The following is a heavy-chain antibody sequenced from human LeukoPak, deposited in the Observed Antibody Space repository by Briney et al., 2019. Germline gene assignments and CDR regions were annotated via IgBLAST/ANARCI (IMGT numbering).Heavy chain of an antibody. V-gene: IGHV3-69-1*01. J-gene: IGHJ3*02. D-gene: IGHD2-15*01. Sequence: GGSLRLSCAASGFTVSSNYMSWVRQAPGKGLEWVSSISSSSTIYYADSVKGRFTISRDNAKNSLFLQMNSLRAEDTALYYCARGYSRAAFDIWGQGTVVAVSS. CDR1: GFTVSSNY. CDR3: ARGYSRAAFDI. CDR2: ISSSSTI.